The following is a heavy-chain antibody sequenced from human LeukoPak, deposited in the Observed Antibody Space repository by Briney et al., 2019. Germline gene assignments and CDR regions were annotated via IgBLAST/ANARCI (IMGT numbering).Heavy chain of an antibody. CDR1: GGSISSYY. CDR2: IYTSGST. J-gene: IGHJ5*02. CDR3: ARGYSSSRYVWSWFDP. Sequence: SETLSLTCTVSGGSISSYYWSWIRQPAGKGLEWIGRIYTSGSTNYNPSLKSRVTMSVDTSKNQFSLKLSSVTAADTAVYYCARGYSSSRYVWSWFDPWGQGTLVTVSS. V-gene: IGHV4-4*07. D-gene: IGHD6-13*01.